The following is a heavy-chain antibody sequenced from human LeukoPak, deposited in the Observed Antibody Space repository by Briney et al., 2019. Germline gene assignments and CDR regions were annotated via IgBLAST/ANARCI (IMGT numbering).Heavy chain of an antibody. CDR2: INPNDGDT. J-gene: IGHJ4*02. CDR3: ARANFLYCSSTTCLFDY. CDR1: GYTFTDYY. Sequence: ASVKVSCKASGYTFTDYYMHWVRQAPGQGFEWMGWINPNDGDTNYAQKFQGRVTMTRDTSISTAHMEVGRLRSDDTAVYYCARANFLYCSSTTCLFDYWGQGALVTVSS. D-gene: IGHD2-2*01. V-gene: IGHV1-2*02.